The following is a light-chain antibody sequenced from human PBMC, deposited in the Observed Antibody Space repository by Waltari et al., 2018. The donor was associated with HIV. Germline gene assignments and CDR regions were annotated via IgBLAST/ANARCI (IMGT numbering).Light chain of an antibody. CDR3: QSEDSRREF. Sequence: QSVLTQPPSVSGAPGQRVTISCTGSSSNIGAGSAVHWYPQLPGTAPKLLIHVHSTRPSGVPDRFTGLKSGTSSSLRITGLQAEEYADYYCQSEDSRREFFGTGTKVTVL. V-gene: IGLV1-40*01. CDR1: SSNIGAGSA. J-gene: IGLJ1*01. CDR2: VHS.